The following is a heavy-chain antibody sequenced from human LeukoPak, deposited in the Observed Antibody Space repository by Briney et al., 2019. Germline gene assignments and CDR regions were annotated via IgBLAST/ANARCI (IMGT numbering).Heavy chain of an antibody. CDR3: ARGGAARPDF. V-gene: IGHV3-7*01. Sequence: PGGSLRLSCAASGFTFSTYWMNWFRQTPGKGLEWVVKIKADGGEKDHVASVKGRFTISRDNAKNSLYLQMNSLRVEDTAVYYCARGGAARPDFWGQGTLVTVSS. CDR2: IKADGGEK. J-gene: IGHJ4*02. D-gene: IGHD6-6*01. CDR1: GFTFSTYW.